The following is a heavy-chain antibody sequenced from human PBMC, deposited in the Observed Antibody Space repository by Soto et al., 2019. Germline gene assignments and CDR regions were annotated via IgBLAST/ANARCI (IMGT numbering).Heavy chain of an antibody. V-gene: IGHV3-33*01. D-gene: IGHD3-10*01. Sequence: QVQLVESGGGVVQPGRYLRLSCAASGFTFSSYGMHWVRQALGKGLEWVVVIWYDESNKYYADSVKGRFTISRNNSKNTLYPQINSLSVEDTAVYYCARGLWLEAVDIWGQGTMLTVSS. CDR1: GFTFSSYG. CDR2: IWYDESNK. J-gene: IGHJ3*02. CDR3: ARGLWLEAVDI.